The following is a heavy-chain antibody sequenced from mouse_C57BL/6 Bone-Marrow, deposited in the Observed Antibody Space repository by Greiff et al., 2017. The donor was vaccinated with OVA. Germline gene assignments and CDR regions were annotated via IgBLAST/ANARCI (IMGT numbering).Heavy chain of an antibody. J-gene: IGHJ3*01. V-gene: IGHV1-81*01. CDR1: GYTFTSYG. D-gene: IGHD3-2*02. CDR2: IYPRSGNT. Sequence: VQLQQSGAELARPGASVKLSCKASGYTFTSYGISWVKQRTGQGLEWIGEIYPRSGNTYYNEKFKGKATLTADKSSSTAYMELRSLTSEDSAVYFCARSQLRLRRGVAYWGQGTLVTVSA. CDR3: ARSQLRLRRGVAY.